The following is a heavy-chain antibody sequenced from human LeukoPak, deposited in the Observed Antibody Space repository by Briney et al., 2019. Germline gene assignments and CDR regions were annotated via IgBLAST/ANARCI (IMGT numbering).Heavy chain of an antibody. Sequence: SETLSLTCAVCGGSFSGYYWSWIRQPPGKGLEWIGEINHSGSTNYNPSLKSRVTISVDTSKNQFSLKLSSVTAADTAVYYCARVPTVGWRRSLNFDYWGQGTLVTVSS. V-gene: IGHV4-34*01. D-gene: IGHD4-17*01. J-gene: IGHJ4*02. CDR2: INHSGST. CDR1: GGSFSGYY. CDR3: ARVPTVGWRRSLNFDY.